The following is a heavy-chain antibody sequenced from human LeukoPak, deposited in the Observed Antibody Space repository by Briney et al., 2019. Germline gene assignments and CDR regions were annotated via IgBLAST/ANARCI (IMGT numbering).Heavy chain of an antibody. Sequence: SETLSLTCAVYGGSFSGYYWSWIRQPPGKGLEWIGEINHSGSTNYNPSLKSRVTISVDTSKKQISLKLSSVTAADTAVYYCARGLSAVVYWGQGTLVTVSS. V-gene: IGHV4-34*01. J-gene: IGHJ4*02. CDR1: GGSFSGYY. CDR3: ARGLSAVVY. D-gene: IGHD3-16*02. CDR2: INHSGST.